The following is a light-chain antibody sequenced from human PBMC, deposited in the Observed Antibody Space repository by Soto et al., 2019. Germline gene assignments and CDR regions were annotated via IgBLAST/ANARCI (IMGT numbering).Light chain of an antibody. CDR2: DVS. CDR1: SSDGGGYNY. V-gene: IGLV2-11*01. Sequence: QSVLTQPRSVSGSPGQAVTISCTGTSSDGGGYNYVSWYQQHPGKAPKLMIYDVSKRPSGVSNRFSGSKSGNTASLTISGLQAEYEADYYCSSYTSSSTPYVFGTGTKVTVL. CDR3: SSYTSSSTPYV. J-gene: IGLJ1*01.